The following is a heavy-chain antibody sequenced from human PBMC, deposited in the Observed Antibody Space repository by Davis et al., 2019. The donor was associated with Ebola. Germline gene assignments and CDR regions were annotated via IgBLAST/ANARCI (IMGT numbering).Heavy chain of an antibody. Sequence: PSETLSLTCTVSGGSISSGDYYWSWIRQPPGKGLEWIGYIYYSGSTYYNPSLKSRVTISVDTSKNQFSLKLSSVTAADTAVYYCARVPYYDSSGSDAFDIWGQGTMVTVSS. CDR1: GGSISSGDYY. CDR3: ARVPYYDSSGSDAFDI. CDR2: IYYSGST. V-gene: IGHV4-30-4*01. J-gene: IGHJ3*02. D-gene: IGHD3-22*01.